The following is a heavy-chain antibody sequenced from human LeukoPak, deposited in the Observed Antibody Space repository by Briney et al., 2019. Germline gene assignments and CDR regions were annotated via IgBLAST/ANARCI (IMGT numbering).Heavy chain of an antibody. J-gene: IGHJ1*01. Sequence: GGSLRLSCAASGFTFSSYEMNWVRQAPGKGLEWVSYISSSGSTIYYADSVKGRFTISRDNSKNTLYLQMNSLRAEDTAVYYCAKDWGYGSGPGRPIEYFQHWGQGTLVTVSS. CDR3: AKDWGYGSGPGRPIEYFQH. V-gene: IGHV3-48*03. CDR1: GFTFSSYE. D-gene: IGHD3-10*01. CDR2: ISSSGSTI.